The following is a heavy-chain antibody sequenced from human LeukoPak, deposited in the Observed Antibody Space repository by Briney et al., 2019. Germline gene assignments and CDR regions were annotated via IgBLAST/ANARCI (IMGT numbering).Heavy chain of an antibody. CDR3: ASGPSYSGSNEYFDS. Sequence: ASVKVSCKASGYTFSSYTMNWVRQAPGQGLEWMGWINTNTGNPTHAQDYTGRFVFSLDTSVSTTYLQISRLKAEDTAVYYCASGPSYSGSNEYFDSWGQGTLVTVSS. J-gene: IGHJ4*02. D-gene: IGHD1-26*01. V-gene: IGHV7-4-1*02. CDR2: INTNTGNP. CDR1: GYTFSSYT.